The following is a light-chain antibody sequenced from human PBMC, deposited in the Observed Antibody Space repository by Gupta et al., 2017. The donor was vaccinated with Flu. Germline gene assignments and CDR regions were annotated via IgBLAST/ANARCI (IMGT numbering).Light chain of an antibody. CDR1: QSLLHSNGYNY. CDR3: MQALQTPKT. CDR2: LGS. V-gene: IGKV2-28*01. J-gene: IGKJ1*01. Sequence: VMTQSQLSLPVTPGEPASISCRSSQSLLHSNGYNYLDWYLQKPGQSPQLLIYLGSNRASGVPDRFSGSGSGTDFTLKISRVEAEDVGVYYCMQALQTPKTFGQGTKVEIK.